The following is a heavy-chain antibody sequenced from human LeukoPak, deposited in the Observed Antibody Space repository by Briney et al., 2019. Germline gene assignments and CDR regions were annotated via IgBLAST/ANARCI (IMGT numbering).Heavy chain of an antibody. Sequence: GGSLRLSCAGSGFTFSSYAMSWVRQAPGKGLEWVSAISGSGGSTYYADSVKGRFTISRDNSKNTLYLQMNSLRAEDTAVYYCAKVSSEYPTVTFDYWGQGTLVTVSS. CDR2: ISGSGGST. D-gene: IGHD4-17*01. V-gene: IGHV3-23*01. CDR3: AKVSSEYPTVTFDY. J-gene: IGHJ4*02. CDR1: GFTFSSYA.